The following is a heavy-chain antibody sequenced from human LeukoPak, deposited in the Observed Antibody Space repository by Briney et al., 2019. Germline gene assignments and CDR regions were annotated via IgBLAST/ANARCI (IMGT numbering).Heavy chain of an antibody. J-gene: IGHJ3*02. CDR1: GDSFTTYW. D-gene: IGHD5-24*01. CDR3: TRSPRDGYHDAFDI. CDR2: IYPGDSET. V-gene: IGHV5-51*01. Sequence: GESLKFSCKGSGDSFTTYWIAWVREMPGEGLEWMGIIYPGDSETRYSPSFQGQVTISADKSITTAYLQWGSLKASDTAMYYCTRSPRDGYHDAFDIWGQGTMVTVFS.